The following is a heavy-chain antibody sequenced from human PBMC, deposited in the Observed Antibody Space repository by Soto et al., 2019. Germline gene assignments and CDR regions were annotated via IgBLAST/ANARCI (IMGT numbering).Heavy chain of an antibody. CDR2: IYYSGST. CDR3: ARHHDS. J-gene: IGHJ4*02. CDR1: GGSISSYY. Sequence: QVQLQESGPGLVKPSETLSLTCTVSGGSISSYYWSWIRQPPGKGLEWIGYIYYSGSTTYNPSLKGRVTVSVDTSKNQFSLYLSSRTAAVTAVYYCARHHDSWGQGTLVTVSS. V-gene: IGHV4-59*08.